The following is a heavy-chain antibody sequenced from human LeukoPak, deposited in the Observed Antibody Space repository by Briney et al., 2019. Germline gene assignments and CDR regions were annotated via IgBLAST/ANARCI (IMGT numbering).Heavy chain of an antibody. CDR1: GGTFSSYA. J-gene: IGHJ6*02. D-gene: IGHD3-9*01. CDR3: ARERGYDILTPLRGYYYGMDA. V-gene: IGHV1-69*13. Sequence: SVKVSCKASGGTFSSYAISWVRQAPGQGLEWMGGIIPIFGTANYAQKFQGRVTITADESTSTAYMELSSLRSEDTAVYYCARERGYDILTPLRGYYYGMDAWGQGTTVTVSS. CDR2: IIPIFGTA.